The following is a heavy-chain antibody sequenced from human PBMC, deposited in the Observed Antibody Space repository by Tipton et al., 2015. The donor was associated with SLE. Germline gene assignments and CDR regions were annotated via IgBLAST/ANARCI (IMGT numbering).Heavy chain of an antibody. CDR2: TYSGGSST. CDR1: GFTFNTSA. CDR3: AKGLGERLGGFDY. D-gene: IGHD1-1*01. Sequence: GSLRLSCAASGFTFNTSAMSWVRQAPGKGLEWVSITYSGGSSTYYADSVKGRFTISRDNSKNTLYLQMNSLRAEDTAVYYCAKGLGERLGGFDYWGQGTLVTVSS. J-gene: IGHJ4*02. V-gene: IGHV3-23*03.